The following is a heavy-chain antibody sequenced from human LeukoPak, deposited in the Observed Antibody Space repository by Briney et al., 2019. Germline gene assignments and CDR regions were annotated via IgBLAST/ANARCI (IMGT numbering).Heavy chain of an antibody. J-gene: IGHJ4*02. Sequence: PSETLSLTCTVSGGSISSSSYYWGWIRQPPGKGLEWIGSIYYSGSTYYNPSLKSRVTISVDTSKNQFSLKLSSVTAADTAVYYRARDNGDYSDYWGQGTLVTVSS. CDR2: IYYSGST. V-gene: IGHV4-39*07. CDR3: ARDNGDYSDY. CDR1: GGSISSSSYY. D-gene: IGHD4-17*01.